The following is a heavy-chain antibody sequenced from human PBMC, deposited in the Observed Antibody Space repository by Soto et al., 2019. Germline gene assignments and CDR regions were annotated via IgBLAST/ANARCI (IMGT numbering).Heavy chain of an antibody. Sequence: GSQRLSCAASGFTFSTYSMNWVRQAPGKGLEWVSSISDSSSYIYYADSVKGRFTISRDNAKNTLYVQMNSLRAEDTAVYYFAKAISGYNAPLDHWGQGTRVTVSS. CDR2: ISDSSSYI. D-gene: IGHD1-20*01. J-gene: IGHJ4*02. CDR3: AKAISGYNAPLDH. V-gene: IGHV3-21*04. CDR1: GFTFSTYS.